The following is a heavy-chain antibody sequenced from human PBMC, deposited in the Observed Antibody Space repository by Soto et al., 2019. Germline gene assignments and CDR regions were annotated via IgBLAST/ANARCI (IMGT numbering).Heavy chain of an antibody. CDR2: TYYRSKWYN. CDR3: AREGYDYIWGSYRQDAFDI. V-gene: IGHV6-1*01. CDR1: GDSVSSNSAA. Sequence: SQTLSLTCAISGDSVSSNSAAWNWIRQSPSRGLEWLGRTYYRSKWYNDYAVSVKSRITINPDTSKNQFSLQLNPVTPEDTAVYYCAREGYDYIWGSYRQDAFDIWGQGTMVTVSS. D-gene: IGHD3-16*02. J-gene: IGHJ3*02.